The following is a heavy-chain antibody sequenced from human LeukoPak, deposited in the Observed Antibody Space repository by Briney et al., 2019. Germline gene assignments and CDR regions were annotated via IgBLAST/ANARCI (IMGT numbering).Heavy chain of an antibody. Sequence: PGGSLRLSCAASGFTFSSYWMHWVRQAPGKGLVWVSRIDSDGSSTSYADSVKGRFTISRDNAKNTLYLQMNSLRAEDTAVYYCASAKAGATILSGAFDIWGQGTMVTVSS. V-gene: IGHV3-74*01. J-gene: IGHJ3*02. D-gene: IGHD1-26*01. CDR1: GFTFSSYW. CDR3: ASAKAGATILSGAFDI. CDR2: IDSDGSST.